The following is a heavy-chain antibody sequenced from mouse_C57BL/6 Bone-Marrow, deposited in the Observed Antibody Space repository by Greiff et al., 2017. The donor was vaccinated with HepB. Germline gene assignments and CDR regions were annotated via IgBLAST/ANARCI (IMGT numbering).Heavy chain of an antibody. D-gene: IGHD1-1*01. CDR3: ARLGSRGFAY. CDR2: ISSGGSYT. V-gene: IGHV5-6*01. Sequence: EVKLMESGGDLVKPGGSLKLSCAASGFTFSSYGMSWVRQTPDKRLEWVATISSGGSYTYYPDSVKGRFTISRDNAKNTLYLQMSSLKSEDTAMYYCARLGSRGFAYWGQGTLVTVSA. J-gene: IGHJ3*01. CDR1: GFTFSSYG.